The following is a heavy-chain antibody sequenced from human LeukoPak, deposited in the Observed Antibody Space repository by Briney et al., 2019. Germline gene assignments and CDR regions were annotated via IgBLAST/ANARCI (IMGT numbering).Heavy chain of an antibody. V-gene: IGHV1-18*01. CDR1: GGTFSSYA. CDR2: ISAYNGNT. Sequence: GASVKVSCKASGGTFSSYAISWVRQAPGQGLEWMGWISAYNGNTNYAQKLQGRVTMTTDTSTSTAYMELRSLRSDDTAVYYCARDPSAAASFYFDYWGQGTLVTVSS. D-gene: IGHD2-2*01. J-gene: IGHJ4*02. CDR3: ARDPSAAASFYFDY.